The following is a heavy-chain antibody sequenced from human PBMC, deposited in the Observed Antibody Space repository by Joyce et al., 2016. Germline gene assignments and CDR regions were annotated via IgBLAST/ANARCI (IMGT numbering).Heavy chain of an antibody. J-gene: IGHJ3*02. D-gene: IGHD3-16*01. Sequence: QVQLVESGGGVVQPGRSLRLSCAASGFTFSNYAFHWVRQAPGKGLEWLTVISFDGSKEYYADSVEGRFTISRDSSKNTLYLHMSSLRPEDTAFYYCARGGGSVGLYDAFDIWGQGTMVTVSS. CDR1: GFTFSNYA. CDR3: ARGGGSVGLYDAFDI. V-gene: IGHV3-30-3*01. CDR2: ISFDGSKE.